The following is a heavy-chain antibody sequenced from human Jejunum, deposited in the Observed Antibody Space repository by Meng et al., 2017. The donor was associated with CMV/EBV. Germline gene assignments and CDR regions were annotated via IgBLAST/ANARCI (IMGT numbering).Heavy chain of an antibody. CDR3: TRVAGYRNNWFDP. CDR2: INQSGTT. D-gene: IGHD5-24*01. Sequence: VSGGAFSGYFWSWIRQPPGKGLEWIGEINQSGTTNYSPALKSRVTMSVNTANNQFSLKLSSVTAADTAIYYCTRVAGYRNNWFDPWGQGTLVTVSS. CDR1: GGAFSGYF. J-gene: IGHJ5*02. V-gene: IGHV4-34*01.